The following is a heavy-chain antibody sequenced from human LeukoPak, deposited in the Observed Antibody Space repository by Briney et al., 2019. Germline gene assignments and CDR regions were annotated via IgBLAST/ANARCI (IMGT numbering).Heavy chain of an antibody. CDR3: ARDYNYGSGNFDY. D-gene: IGHD3-10*01. Sequence: PGGSLRLSCAASGFTFSSYSMNWVLHAPGKGLEWVSSISSSSSYIYYADSVKGRFTISRDNAKNSLYLQMNSLRAEDTAVYYCARDYNYGSGNFDYWGQGTLVTVSS. CDR2: ISSSSSYI. V-gene: IGHV3-21*01. CDR1: GFTFSSYS. J-gene: IGHJ4*02.